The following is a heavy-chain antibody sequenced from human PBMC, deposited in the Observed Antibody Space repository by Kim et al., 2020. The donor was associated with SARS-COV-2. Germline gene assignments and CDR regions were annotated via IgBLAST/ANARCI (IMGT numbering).Heavy chain of an antibody. CDR3: AREGESLKHFDY. J-gene: IGHJ4*02. D-gene: IGHD3-16*01. V-gene: IGHV1-46*01. Sequence: KFEGEVTVTRDPATSTLYMELTSLRSEDTAVYYCAREGESLKHFDYWGQGTLVTVSS.